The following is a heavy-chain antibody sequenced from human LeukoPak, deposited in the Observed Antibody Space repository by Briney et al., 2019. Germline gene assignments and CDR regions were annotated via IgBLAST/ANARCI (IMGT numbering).Heavy chain of an antibody. CDR3: ARVGAERQQLVRFGQFDY. V-gene: IGHV1-2*02. CDR1: GYTFTGYY. J-gene: IGHJ4*02. CDR2: INPNSGGT. Sequence: GASVTVSCKASGYTFTGYYMHWVRQAPGQGLEWMGWINPNSGGTNYAQKFQGRVTMTRDTSISTAYMELSRLRSDDTAVYYCARVGAERQQLVRFGQFDYWGQGTLVTVSS. D-gene: IGHD6-13*01.